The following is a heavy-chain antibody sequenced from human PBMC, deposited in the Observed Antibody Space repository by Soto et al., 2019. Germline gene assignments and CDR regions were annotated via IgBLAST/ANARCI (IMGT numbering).Heavy chain of an antibody. D-gene: IGHD6-6*01. J-gene: IGHJ4*02. V-gene: IGHV3-23*01. Sequence: GGSLRLSCAASGFTFSSYAMSWVRQAPGKGLEWVSAISGSGGSTYYADSVKGRYTISRENYINTLYLQMNSLRAEDTAVYYCSKFPTRRSQSIAAAFDNWGQGALVPVSS. CDR2: ISGSGGST. CDR3: SKFPTRRSQSIAAAFDN. CDR1: GFTFSSYA.